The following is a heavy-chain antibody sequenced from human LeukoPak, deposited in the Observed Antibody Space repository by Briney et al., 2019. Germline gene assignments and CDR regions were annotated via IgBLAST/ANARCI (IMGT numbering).Heavy chain of an antibody. Sequence: GGSLRLSCAASRFTFTTFSDYVMHWARQAPGKGLEWVAAVSYDGGSEYYADSVKGRFAVSRDNSKNTLYLQMRSLRPEDTAVYYCASNFYDVGGYYYRTPVQYWGQGTPVAVSS. CDR2: VSYDGGSE. CDR1: RFTFTTFSDYV. J-gene: IGHJ4*02. V-gene: IGHV3-30*09. D-gene: IGHD3-22*01. CDR3: ASNFYDVGGYYYRTPVQY.